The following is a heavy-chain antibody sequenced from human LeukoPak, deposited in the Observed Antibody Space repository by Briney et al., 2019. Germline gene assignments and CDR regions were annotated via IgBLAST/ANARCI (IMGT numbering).Heavy chain of an antibody. D-gene: IGHD6-19*01. J-gene: IGHJ6*02. V-gene: IGHV1-18*01. Sequence: ASVKVSCKASGYTFTSYGISWVRQAPGQGLEWMGWISAYNGNTNYAQKLQGRVTMTTDTSTSTVYMELRSLRSDDTAVYYCAGEEGIAVNYYYYYGMDVWGQGTTVTVSS. CDR1: GYTFTSYG. CDR2: ISAYNGNT. CDR3: AGEEGIAVNYYYYYGMDV.